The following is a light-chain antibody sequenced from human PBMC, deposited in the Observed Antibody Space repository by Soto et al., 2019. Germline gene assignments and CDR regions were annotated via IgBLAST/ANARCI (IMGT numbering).Light chain of an antibody. Sequence: QSVLTQPPSASGSPGQSVTISCTGTSSDVGGYNYVSWYQQHPGKAPKVMIYEVSKRPSGVPDRFSGSKSGNTASLTVSGLQAEDEADYYCSSYAGSNTSYVFGTGTQLTVL. CDR2: EVS. J-gene: IGLJ1*01. V-gene: IGLV2-8*01. CDR3: SSYAGSNTSYV. CDR1: SSDVGGYNY.